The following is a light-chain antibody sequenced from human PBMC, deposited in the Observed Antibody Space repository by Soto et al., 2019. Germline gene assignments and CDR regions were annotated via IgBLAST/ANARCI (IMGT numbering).Light chain of an antibody. CDR3: NSYVGSNNYV. CDR2: EVT. V-gene: IGLV2-8*01. CDR1: AXDIGRYNY. J-gene: IGLJ1*01. Sequence: QSALTQPPSASGSPGQSVTICCIGTAXDIGRYNYVSWYQHHPGKAPKLIIYEVTKRPSGVPDRFSGSKSGNTASLTVSGLQADDEADYYCNSYVGSNNYVFGTGTKVTVL.